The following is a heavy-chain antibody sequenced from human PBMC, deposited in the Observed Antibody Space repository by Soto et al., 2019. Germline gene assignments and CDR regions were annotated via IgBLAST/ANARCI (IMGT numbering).Heavy chain of an antibody. V-gene: IGHV6-1*01. CDR1: GDSVSINSSA. D-gene: IGHD3-3*01. Sequence: PSQTLSLTCAISGDSVSINSSACNLIRQSPSRGLEWLGRTYYRSKWYNDYAVSVKSRITINPDTSKNQFSLQLNSVTPEDTAVYYCARGNYDFWSGYYDYWGQGTLVTVSS. J-gene: IGHJ4*02. CDR2: TYYRSKWYN. CDR3: ARGNYDFWSGYYDY.